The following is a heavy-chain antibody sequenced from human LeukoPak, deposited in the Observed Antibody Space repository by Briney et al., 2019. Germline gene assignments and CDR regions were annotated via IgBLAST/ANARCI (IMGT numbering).Heavy chain of an antibody. Sequence: KPGGSLRLSCAASGFTFSGYSMTWVRQAPGKGLEWVSSISGSSSYIDYVDSVKGRFTISRDNDKNSLYLQTNSLRAEDTAVYYCAIDYDFWSGYYLSRPPHYWGQGILVTVSS. V-gene: IGHV3-21*01. CDR3: AIDYDFWSGYYLSRPPHY. CDR1: GFTFSGYS. D-gene: IGHD3-3*01. J-gene: IGHJ4*02. CDR2: ISGSSSYI.